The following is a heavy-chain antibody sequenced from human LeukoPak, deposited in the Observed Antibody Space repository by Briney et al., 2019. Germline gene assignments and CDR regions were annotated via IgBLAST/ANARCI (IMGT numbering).Heavy chain of an antibody. J-gene: IGHJ4*02. D-gene: IGHD6-19*01. CDR2: IRYDGSNK. V-gene: IGHV3-30*02. CDR1: GFTFSSYG. Sequence: PGGSLRLSCAASGFTFSSYGMHWVRQAPGKGLEWVAFIRYDGSNKYYADSVKGRFTISRDNSKNTLYLQMNSLRAEDTAVYYCAKRGLVPYSSGWYISYFDYWGQGTLVTVSS. CDR3: AKRGLVPYSSGWYISYFDY.